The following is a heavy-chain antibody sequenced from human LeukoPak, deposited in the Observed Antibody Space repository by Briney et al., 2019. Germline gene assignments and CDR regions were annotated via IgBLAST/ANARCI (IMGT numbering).Heavy chain of an antibody. CDR2: IYSGGST. CDR3: SGSYSY. D-gene: IGHD1-26*01. J-gene: IGHJ4*02. V-gene: IGHV3-66*01. Sequence: GGSLRLSCAASGITVSINDMSWVRQAPGKGLEWVSIIYSGGSTYYADSVKGRFTISRDNSKNTLYLQMNSLRAEDTAVYYCSGSYSYWGQGTLVTVSS. CDR1: GITVSIND.